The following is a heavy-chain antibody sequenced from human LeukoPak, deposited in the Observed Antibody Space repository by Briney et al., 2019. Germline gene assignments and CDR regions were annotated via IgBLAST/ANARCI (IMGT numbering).Heavy chain of an antibody. CDR3: ATVTTGGAFDV. CDR1: GYTFTSYG. CDR2: ISAYNGNT. J-gene: IGHJ3*01. Sequence: ASVKVSCKASGYTFTSYGISWVRQAPGQGLEWMEWISAYNGNTNYAQKLQGRVTMTRDTSISTAYMELSRLTSDDTAAYYCATVTTGGAFDVWGQGTVVTVSS. V-gene: IGHV1-18*01. D-gene: IGHD4-17*01.